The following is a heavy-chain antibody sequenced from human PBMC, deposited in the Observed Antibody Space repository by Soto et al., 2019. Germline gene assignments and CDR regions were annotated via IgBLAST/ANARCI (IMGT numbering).Heavy chain of an antibody. J-gene: IGHJ4*02. Sequence: SETLSLTCAVYSGSFSGYYWSWIRQPPGKGLEWIGEIYHGLSIVYNPSLKSRVTISGDSSKNQFSLKLSSVTAADTAVYYYARHGGYYFDYWGQGTLVTVSS. V-gene: IGHV4-34*01. D-gene: IGHD3-16*01. CDR3: ARHGGYYFDY. CDR1: SGSFSGYY. CDR2: IYHGLSI.